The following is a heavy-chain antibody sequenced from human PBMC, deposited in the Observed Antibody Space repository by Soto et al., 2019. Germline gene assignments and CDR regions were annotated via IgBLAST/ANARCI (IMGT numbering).Heavy chain of an antibody. Sequence: QVDLVQSGAEVKKPGASVTISCKASGSAITRYYIHWVRQAPGRGLEWMGIINPGGGSASYAKKFQDRVTIAKDTSTGTVYMDLRSLRTEDTAVYYCARDTSGWSLNGLDVWGQGTTVNVSS. D-gene: IGHD6-19*01. CDR3: ARDTSGWSLNGLDV. CDR2: INPGGGSA. V-gene: IGHV1-46*01. CDR1: GSAITRYY. J-gene: IGHJ6*02.